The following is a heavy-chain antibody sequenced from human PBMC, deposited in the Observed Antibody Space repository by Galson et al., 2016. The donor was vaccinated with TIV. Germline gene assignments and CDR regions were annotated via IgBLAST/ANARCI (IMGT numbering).Heavy chain of an antibody. CDR1: GGTFSRFT. CDR2: IIPLLGIG. V-gene: IGHV1-69*02. J-gene: IGHJ1*01. CDR3: AIYDSSGYYSAEFCQQ. Sequence: SVKVSCKASGGTFSRFTVSWVRQAPGQGLEWMGRIIPLLGIGNHAQKFQNRVTVTADRSTSAAYMELSSLKSEDTAVYYCAIYDSSGYYSAEFCQQWGQGTLLIVS. D-gene: IGHD3-22*01.